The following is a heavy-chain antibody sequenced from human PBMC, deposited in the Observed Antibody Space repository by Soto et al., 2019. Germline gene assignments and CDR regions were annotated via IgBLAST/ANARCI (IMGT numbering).Heavy chain of an antibody. CDR1: GFTFSSYG. Sequence: QVQLVESGGGVVQPGRSLRLSCAASGFTFSSYGMHWVRQAPGKGLEWVAVISYDGSNKYYADSVKGRFTISRDNSKNTLYLQMNSLRAEDTAVYYCAKWYYYESSGPDYWGQGTLVTVSS. J-gene: IGHJ4*02. D-gene: IGHD3-22*01. V-gene: IGHV3-30*18. CDR3: AKWYYYESSGPDY. CDR2: ISYDGSNK.